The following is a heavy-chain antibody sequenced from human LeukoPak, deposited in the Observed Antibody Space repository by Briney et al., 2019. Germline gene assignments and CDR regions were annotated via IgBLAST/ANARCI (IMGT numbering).Heavy chain of an antibody. V-gene: IGHV4-4*02. CDR2: IYHNGST. CDR1: GGSISSYNW. J-gene: IGHJ5*02. Sequence: SETLSLTCAVSGGSISSYNWWSWVRQPPEKGLEWIGEIYHNGSTNYNPSLKSRLTISVDKSKNQFSLRLSSVTAADTAVYYCARDASYSSSFGWFDPWGQGTLVTVSS. D-gene: IGHD6-13*01. CDR3: ARDASYSSSFGWFDP.